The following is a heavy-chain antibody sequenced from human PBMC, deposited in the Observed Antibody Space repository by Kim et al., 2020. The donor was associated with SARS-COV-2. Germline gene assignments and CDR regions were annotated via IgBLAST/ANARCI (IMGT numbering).Heavy chain of an antibody. J-gene: IGHJ3*02. CDR2: T. V-gene: IGHV1-8*01. Sequence: TGYAQKFQGRVTMTRNTSISTAYMELSSLRSEDTAVYYCARGALGAFDIWGQGTMVTVSS. D-gene: IGHD7-27*01. CDR3: ARGALGAFDI.